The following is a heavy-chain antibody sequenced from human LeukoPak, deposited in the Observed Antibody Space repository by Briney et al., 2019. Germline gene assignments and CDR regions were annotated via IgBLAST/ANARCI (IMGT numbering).Heavy chain of an antibody. CDR3: ARTVGDGSGSYLYYYYYMDV. CDR1: GYTFTGYY. J-gene: IGHJ6*03. V-gene: IGHV1-2*02. Sequence: ASVKVSCKASGYTFTGYYMHWVRQAPGQGLEWMGWINPNSGGTNYAQKFQGRVTMTRDTSISTAYMELSRLRSDDTAVYYCARTVGDGSGSYLYYYYYMDVWGKGTTVTVSS. D-gene: IGHD3-10*01. CDR2: INPNSGGT.